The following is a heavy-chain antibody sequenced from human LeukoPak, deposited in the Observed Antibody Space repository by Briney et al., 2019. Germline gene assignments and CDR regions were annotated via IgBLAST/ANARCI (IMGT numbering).Heavy chain of an antibody. CDR3: AKGSGDYEYFDH. D-gene: IGHD1-26*01. V-gene: IGHV3-30*18. CDR1: GFSFSTYG. Sequence: PGRSLRLSCAASGFSFSTYGMDWVRQAPGKGLEWVAFISYDGTNKNYADSVKGRFTLSRDNSKNTLYLQVNSLRVEDTAVYYCAKGSGDYEYFDHWGRGTLVTVSS. J-gene: IGHJ4*02. CDR2: ISYDGTNK.